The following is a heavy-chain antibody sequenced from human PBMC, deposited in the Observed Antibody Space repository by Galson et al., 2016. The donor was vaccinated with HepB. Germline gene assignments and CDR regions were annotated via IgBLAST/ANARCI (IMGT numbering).Heavy chain of an antibody. V-gene: IGHV3-30-3*01. J-gene: IGHJ4*02. Sequence: SLRLSCAASGFTFSGYSIHWVRQAPGKGLEWVAVISTDGNTQWYADSVKGRFTVSRDNSENTLDLQMNTLRAEDTAVFYCAREEGVHYDNSHYHGYLDYWGQGSLVTVSS. D-gene: IGHD3-22*01. CDR3: AREEGVHYDNSHYHGYLDY. CDR1: GFTFSGYS. CDR2: ISTDGNTQ.